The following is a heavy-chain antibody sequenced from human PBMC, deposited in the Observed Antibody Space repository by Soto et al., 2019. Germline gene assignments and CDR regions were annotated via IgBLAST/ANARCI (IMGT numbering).Heavy chain of an antibody. CDR3: ARRNLWGLVPAAIAS. D-gene: IGHD2-2*02. V-gene: IGHV4-39*01. CDR2: IYYSGST. Sequence: QLQLQESGPGLVKPSETLSLTCTVSGGSISSSSYYWGWIRQPPGKGLEWIGSIYYSGSTYYNPSLKSRVTISVDTSKNQFSLKLSSVTAADTAVYYCARRNLWGLVPAAIASWGQGTLVTVSS. J-gene: IGHJ4*02. CDR1: GGSISSSSYY.